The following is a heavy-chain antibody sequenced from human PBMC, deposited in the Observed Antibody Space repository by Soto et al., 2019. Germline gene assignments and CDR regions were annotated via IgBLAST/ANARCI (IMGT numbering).Heavy chain of an antibody. Sequence: ESGGGVVQPGRSLRLSCAASGFTFSSYAMHWVRQAPGKGLEWVAVISYDGSNKYYADSVKGRFTISRDNSKNTLYLQMNSLRAEDTAVYYCARDMFSLDYTLTYYYYYGMDVWGQGTTVTVSS. CDR3: ARDMFSLDYTLTYYYYYGMDV. CDR2: ISYDGSNK. J-gene: IGHJ6*02. V-gene: IGHV3-30-3*01. D-gene: IGHD4-4*01. CDR1: GFTFSSYA.